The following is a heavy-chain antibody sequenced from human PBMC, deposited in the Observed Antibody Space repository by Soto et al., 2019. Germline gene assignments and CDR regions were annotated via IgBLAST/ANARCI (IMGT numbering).Heavy chain of an antibody. D-gene: IGHD4-17*01. CDR3: AGGSGHYGDFPNWFDP. V-gene: IGHV4-30-2*01. CDR2: IYHSGST. CDR1: GGSISSGGYS. Sequence: TAETLSLSCAVSGGSISSGGYSWSWIRQPPGKGLEWIGYIYHSGSTYYNPSLKSRVTISVDRSKNQFSLKLSSVTAADTAVYYCAGGSGHYGDFPNWFDPWGQGALVTVSS. J-gene: IGHJ5*02.